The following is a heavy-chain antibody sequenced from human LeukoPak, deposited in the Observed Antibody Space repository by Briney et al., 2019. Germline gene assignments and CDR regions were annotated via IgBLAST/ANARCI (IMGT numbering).Heavy chain of an antibody. D-gene: IGHD5-18*01. V-gene: IGHV3-74*01. CDR2: INSDGSDA. CDR3: VRDARDSPDK. J-gene: IGHJ4*02. Sequence: GGSLRLSCAASGFTFSSYWMHWVRQAPGKGLAWVSRINSDGSDATYADSVKGRFTISRDNAKNTLDLQMSSLRAEDTAVYYCVRDARDSPDKWGQGTRVTFSS. CDR1: GFTFSSYW.